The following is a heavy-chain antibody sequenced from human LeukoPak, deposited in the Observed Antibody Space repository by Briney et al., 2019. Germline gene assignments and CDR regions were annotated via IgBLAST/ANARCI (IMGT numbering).Heavy chain of an antibody. D-gene: IGHD2-2*01. CDR2: ISGGGSTT. Sequence: GGSLRLSCAASGFTFSNYAMSWVRQAPGKGLEWVSAISGGGSTTYYADSVKGRFTISRDNSKNTLYLQMDSLRAEDTAVYYCATRYCSSTSCYRGAFDIWGQGTMVTVSS. CDR3: ATRYCSSTSCYRGAFDI. V-gene: IGHV3-23*01. J-gene: IGHJ3*02. CDR1: GFTFSNYA.